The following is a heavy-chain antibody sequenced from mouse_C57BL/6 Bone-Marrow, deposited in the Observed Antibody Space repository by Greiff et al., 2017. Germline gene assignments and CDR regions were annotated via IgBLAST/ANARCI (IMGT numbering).Heavy chain of an antibody. J-gene: IGHJ2*01. Sequence: VQLKESGPELVKPGASVKISCKASGYSFTGYYMHWVKQSHGNILDWIGYIYPYNGVSSYNQKFKGKATLTVDKSSSTAYMELRSLTSEDSAVYYCARRDYYYGSSYLDYWGQGTTLTVSS. CDR2: IYPYNGVS. CDR3: ARRDYYYGSSYLDY. V-gene: IGHV1-31*01. D-gene: IGHD1-1*01. CDR1: GYSFTGYY.